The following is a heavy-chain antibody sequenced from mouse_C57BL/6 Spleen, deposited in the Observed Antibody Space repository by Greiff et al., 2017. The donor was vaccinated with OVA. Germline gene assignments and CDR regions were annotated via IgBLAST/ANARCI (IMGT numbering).Heavy chain of an antibody. D-gene: IGHD2-4*01. Sequence: EVKLVESGGGLVQPGGSLKLSCAASGFTFSDYYMYWVRQTPEKRLEWVAYISNGGGSTYYPDTVKGRFTISRDNAKNTLYLQMSRLKSEDTAMYYCARHERNYDDAMDYWGQGTSVTVSS. V-gene: IGHV5-12*01. CDR2: ISNGGGST. CDR3: ARHERNYDDAMDY. J-gene: IGHJ4*01. CDR1: GFTFSDYY.